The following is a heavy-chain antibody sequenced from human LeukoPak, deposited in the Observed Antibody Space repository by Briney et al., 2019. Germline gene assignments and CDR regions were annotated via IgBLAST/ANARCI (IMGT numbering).Heavy chain of an antibody. CDR3: ARGGPSVSYSSSWYPSFYYYYYGMDV. CDR1: GYTFTIYG. D-gene: IGHD6-13*01. Sequence: ASVKLSCTASGYTFTIYGISWVRQGPGQGLERVGWISAYNGNTNYAQKLQGRVTMTTDTSTRTAYMELRSLRSDDTAVYYCARGGPSVSYSSSWYPSFYYYYYGMDVWGQGTTVTVSS. CDR2: ISAYNGNT. J-gene: IGHJ6*02. V-gene: IGHV1-18*01.